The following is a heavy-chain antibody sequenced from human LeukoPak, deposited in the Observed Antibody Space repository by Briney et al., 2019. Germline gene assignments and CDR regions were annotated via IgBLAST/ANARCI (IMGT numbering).Heavy chain of an antibody. CDR1: GYAFTTYN. J-gene: IGHJ4*02. V-gene: IGHV1-8*03. Sequence: ASVRVSCKASGYAFTTYNINWVRQATGQGLEWMGWMNPNSGNTGYAQKFQGRVTITRDTSIFTAYLELSSLRSEDTAVYYCARERTIFGVAMVDYWGQGTLVTVSS. D-gene: IGHD3-3*01. CDR2: MNPNSGNT. CDR3: ARERTIFGVAMVDY.